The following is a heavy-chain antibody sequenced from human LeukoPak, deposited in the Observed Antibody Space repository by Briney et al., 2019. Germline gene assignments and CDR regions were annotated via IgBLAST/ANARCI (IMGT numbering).Heavy chain of an antibody. D-gene: IGHD5-18*01. V-gene: IGHV3-7*01. CDR3: ARVSRYSFGSFDY. Sequence: PGGSLRLSCAASGFTFSSYWMSWVRQAPGKGLEWVANIKQDGSEKYYVDSVKGRFTISRDNAKNSVYLQMNSLRAEDTAVYYCARVSRYSFGSFDYWGQGTLVTVSS. CDR2: IKQDGSEK. J-gene: IGHJ4*02. CDR1: GFTFSSYW.